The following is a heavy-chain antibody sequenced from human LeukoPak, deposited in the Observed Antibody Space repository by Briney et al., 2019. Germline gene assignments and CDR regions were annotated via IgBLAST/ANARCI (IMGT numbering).Heavy chain of an antibody. J-gene: IGHJ4*02. CDR3: ARDLDYGDYTYGY. CDR1: GGTFSSYA. V-gene: IGHV1-69*06. CDR2: IIPIFGTA. Sequence: ASVKVSCKASGGTFSSYAISWVRQAPGHGLEWMGGIIPIFGTANYAQKFQGRVTITADKSTSTGYMELSSLRSEDTAVYYCARDLDYGDYTYGYWGQGTLVTVSS. D-gene: IGHD4-17*01.